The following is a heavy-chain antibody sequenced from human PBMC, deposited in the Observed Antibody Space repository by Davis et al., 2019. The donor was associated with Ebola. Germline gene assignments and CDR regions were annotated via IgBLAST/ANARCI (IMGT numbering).Heavy chain of an antibody. V-gene: IGHV1-18*01. CDR3: ARARLSDS. J-gene: IGHJ4*02. CDR2: ITVYRDDA. Sequence: ASVKVSCKTSGYSFSTYGISWVRQAPGKGLEWMGWITVYRDDAHYAQKFQDRLTMTMDTSTTTAYMELRSLRPDDTAVYYCARARLSDSWGQGTLITVSS. CDR1: GYSFSTYG.